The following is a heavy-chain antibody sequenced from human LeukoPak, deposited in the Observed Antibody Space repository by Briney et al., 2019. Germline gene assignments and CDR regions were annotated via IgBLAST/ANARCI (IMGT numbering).Heavy chain of an antibody. CDR3: ARVVAPPDYYYYYYYMDV. Sequence: PSETLSLTCTVSGGSISSYYWSWIRQPPGKGLEWIGYIYYSGSTNYNPSLKSRVTISVGTSKNQFSLKLSSVTAADTAVYYCARVVAPPDYYYYYYYMDVWGKGTTVTVSS. V-gene: IGHV4-59*01. J-gene: IGHJ6*03. CDR1: GGSISSYY. CDR2: IYYSGST. D-gene: IGHD3-16*01.